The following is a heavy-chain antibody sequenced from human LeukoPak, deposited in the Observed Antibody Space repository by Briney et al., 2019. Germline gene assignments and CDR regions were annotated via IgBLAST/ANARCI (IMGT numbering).Heavy chain of an antibody. CDR3: ASHHYDSSGYSTDY. J-gene: IGHJ4*02. CDR2: IYYSGSP. V-gene: IGHV4-31*03. CDR1: GGSINSGAYY. Sequence: PSETLSLTCTVSGGSINSGAYYWTWIRQHPGKGLEWIGHIYYSGSPYYNPSLKSRVSMSVDTSKNQFSLKLSSVTAADTAVYYCASHHYDSSGYSTDYWGQGTLVTVSS. D-gene: IGHD3-22*01.